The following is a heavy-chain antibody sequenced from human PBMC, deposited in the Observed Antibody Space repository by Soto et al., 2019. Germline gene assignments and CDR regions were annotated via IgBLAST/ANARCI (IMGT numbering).Heavy chain of an antibody. CDR2: IGTAGDT. J-gene: IGHJ3*02. Sequence: SLRLSCAASGFTFSSYDMHWVRQATGKGLEWVSAIGTAGDTYYPGSVKGRFTISRENAKNSLYLQMNSLRAGDTAVYYCARVAARHDAFDIWGQGTMVTVSS. CDR3: ARVAARHDAFDI. CDR1: GFTFSSYD. D-gene: IGHD6-6*01. V-gene: IGHV3-13*01.